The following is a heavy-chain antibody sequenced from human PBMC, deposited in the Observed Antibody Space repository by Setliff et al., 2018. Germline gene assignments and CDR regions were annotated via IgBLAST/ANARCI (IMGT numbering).Heavy chain of an antibody. CDR1: GFTFSSYS. Sequence: GGSLRLSCAASGFTFSSYSMNRVRQAPGKGLEWVSYISSSSSTIYYADSVKGRFTISRDNAKNSLYLQMNSLRAEDTAVYYCARDGLYSSSWYGAFDIWGQGTMVTVSS. V-gene: IGHV3-48*04. J-gene: IGHJ3*02. CDR3: ARDGLYSSSWYGAFDI. CDR2: ISSSSSTI. D-gene: IGHD6-13*01.